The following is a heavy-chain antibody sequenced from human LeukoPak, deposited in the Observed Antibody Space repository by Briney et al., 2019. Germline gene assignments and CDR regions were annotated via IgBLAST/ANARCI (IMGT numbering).Heavy chain of an antibody. V-gene: IGHV3-30-3*01. Sequence: GGSLRLSCAASGFTFSSYAMHWVRQAPGKGLEWVAVIPYDGSNKYYADSVKGRFTISRDNAKNSLYLQMDSLRDEDTAVYYCVRDAAYSAFNMWGQGTMVTVSS. J-gene: IGHJ3*02. CDR2: IPYDGSNK. CDR3: VRDAAYSAFNM. D-gene: IGHD4-11*01. CDR1: GFTFSSYA.